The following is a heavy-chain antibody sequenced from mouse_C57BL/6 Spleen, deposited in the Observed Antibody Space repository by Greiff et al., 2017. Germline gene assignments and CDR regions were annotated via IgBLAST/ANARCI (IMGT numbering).Heavy chain of an antibody. J-gene: IGHJ4*01. V-gene: IGHV5-15*01. D-gene: IGHD2-5*01. CDR2: ISNLAYSI. CDR3: ARPFYYSNYDYYAMDY. CDR1: GFTFSDYG. Sequence: EVKLMESGGGLVQPGGSLKLSCAASGFTFSDYGMAWVRQAPRKGPEWVAFISNLAYSIYYADTVTGRFTISRENAKNTLYLEMSSLRSEDTAMXYCARPFYYSNYDYYAMDYWGQGTSVTVSS.